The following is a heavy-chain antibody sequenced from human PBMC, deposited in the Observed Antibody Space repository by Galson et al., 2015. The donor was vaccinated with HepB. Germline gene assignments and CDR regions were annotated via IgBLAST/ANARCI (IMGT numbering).Heavy chain of an antibody. D-gene: IGHD3-10*01. CDR2: ISSSSSTI. V-gene: IGHV3-48*04. Sequence: SLRLSCAASGFTFSSYSMSWVRQAPGKGLEWVSYISSSSSTIYYADSVKGRFTISRDNAKNSLYLQMNSLRAEDTAVYYCARGYSGSFSYYYYYYGMDVWGQGTTVTVSS. J-gene: IGHJ6*02. CDR3: ARGYSGSFSYYYYYYGMDV. CDR1: GFTFSSYS.